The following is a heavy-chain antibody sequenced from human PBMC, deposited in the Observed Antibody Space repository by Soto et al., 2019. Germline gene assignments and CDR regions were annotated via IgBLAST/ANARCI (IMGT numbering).Heavy chain of an antibody. CDR3: AKWAAVAGSGYYSYGMDG. D-gene: IGHD6-19*01. Sequence: PGGSLRLSCAASGFTFSSYAMSWVRQAPGKGLEWVSAISGSGGSTYYADSVKGRFTISRDNSKNTLYLQMNSLRAEDTAVYYCAKWAAVAGSGYYSYGMDGWGQGTTVTVSS. J-gene: IGHJ6*02. CDR2: ISGSGGST. CDR1: GFTFSSYA. V-gene: IGHV3-23*01.